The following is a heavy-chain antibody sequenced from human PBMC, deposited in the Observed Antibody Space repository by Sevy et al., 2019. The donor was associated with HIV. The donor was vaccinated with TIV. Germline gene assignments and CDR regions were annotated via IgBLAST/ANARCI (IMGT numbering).Heavy chain of an antibody. CDR2: ITNSGTTK. D-gene: IGHD4-17*01. CDR1: GFPFSSYE. Sequence: GGSLRLSCTASGFPFSSYEMNWVHQAPGKGLEWVSYITNSGTTKYYSDSVRGRFTISRDNARNSLHLQMNSLRAEDTAVYYCARDLPPSATTVAHFDCWGQGTLVTVS. V-gene: IGHV3-48*03. J-gene: IGHJ4*02. CDR3: ARDLPPSATTVAHFDC.